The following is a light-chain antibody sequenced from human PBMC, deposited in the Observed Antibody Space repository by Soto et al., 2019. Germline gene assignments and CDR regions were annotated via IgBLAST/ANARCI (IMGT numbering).Light chain of an antibody. CDR2: EVT. CDR1: SSDVGGYNY. J-gene: IGLJ3*02. Sequence: QSALTQPPSASGSPGQSVTISCTGTSSDVGGYNYVSWYQQYPGRAPKLMIYEVTKRPSGVPDRFSGSKSGNTASLTVSGLPAEDEADYYGSSYAASNNFYFVFGGGTKLTVL. V-gene: IGLV2-8*01. CDR3: SSYAASNNFYFV.